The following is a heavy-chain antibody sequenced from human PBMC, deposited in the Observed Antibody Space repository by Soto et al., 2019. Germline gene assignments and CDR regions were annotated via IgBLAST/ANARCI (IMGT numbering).Heavy chain of an antibody. D-gene: IGHD2-21*02. CDR1: GYTFTSYA. Sequence: QVQLVQSGAEVKKPGASVKVSCKASGYTFTSYAMHWVRQAPGQRLEWMGWINAGNGNTKYSQKFQGRVTITRDTSASTAYMELSSLRSEDTAVYYCARDVNGGNSYYFDYWGQGTLVTVSS. CDR2: INAGNGNT. CDR3: ARDVNGGNSYYFDY. V-gene: IGHV1-3*01. J-gene: IGHJ4*02.